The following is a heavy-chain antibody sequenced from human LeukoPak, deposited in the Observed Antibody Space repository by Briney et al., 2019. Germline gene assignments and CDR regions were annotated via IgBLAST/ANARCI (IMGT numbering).Heavy chain of an antibody. J-gene: IGHJ6*03. CDR3: ARDAFYYYYMDV. V-gene: IGHV3-33*01. CDR1: GFTFSSYG. CDR2: IWYDGSNK. Sequence: GGSLRLSCAASGFTFSSYGVHWVRQAPGKGLEWVAVIWYDGSNKYYADSVKDRFTISRDNSKNTLYLQMNSLRAEDTAVYYCARDAFYYYYMDVWGKGTTVTVSS.